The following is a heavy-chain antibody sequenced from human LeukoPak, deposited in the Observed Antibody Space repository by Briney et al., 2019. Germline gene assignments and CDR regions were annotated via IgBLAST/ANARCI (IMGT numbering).Heavy chain of an antibody. Sequence: SETLSLTCTVSGGSVSSGSYYWSWIRQPPGKGLEWIGYIYYSGSTNYNPSLRSRVTISVDTSKNQFSLKLSSVTAADTAVYYCATYVSGTPNWFDPWGQGTLVTVSS. V-gene: IGHV4-61*01. D-gene: IGHD3-10*01. J-gene: IGHJ5*02. CDR1: GGSVSSGSYY. CDR3: ATYVSGTPNWFDP. CDR2: IYYSGST.